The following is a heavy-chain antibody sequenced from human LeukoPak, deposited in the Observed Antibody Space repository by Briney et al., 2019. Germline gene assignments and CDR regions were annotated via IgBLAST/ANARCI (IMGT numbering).Heavy chain of an antibody. D-gene: IGHD3-10*01. CDR3: ARTPMVRGVPSLYYYYMDV. CDR1: GFTFSSYW. J-gene: IGHJ6*03. Sequence: PGGSLRLSCAASGFTFSSYWMSWVRQAPGKGLEWVANIKQDGSEKYYVDSVKGRFTISRDNAKNSLYLQMNSPRAEDTAVYYCARTPMVRGVPSLYYYYMDVWGKGTTVTVSS. V-gene: IGHV3-7*01. CDR2: IKQDGSEK.